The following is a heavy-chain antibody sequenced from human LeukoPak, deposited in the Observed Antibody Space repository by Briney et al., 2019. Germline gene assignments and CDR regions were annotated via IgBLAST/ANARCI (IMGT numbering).Heavy chain of an antibody. J-gene: IGHJ4*02. CDR2: VSGSGSTV. CDR1: GFTFSDHI. V-gene: IGHV3-48*01. CDR3: VRQFAS. Sequence: GSLRLSCAASGFTFSDHIMNWVRQLPGKRLEWVAYVSGSGSTVYYADSVKGRFTISRDNGKSSLYLQMNSLRVEDTALYYCVRQFASWGQGTLVTVSS.